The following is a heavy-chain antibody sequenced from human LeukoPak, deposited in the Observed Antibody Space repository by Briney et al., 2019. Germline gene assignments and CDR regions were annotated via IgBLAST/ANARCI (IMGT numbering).Heavy chain of an antibody. Sequence: GSSVKVSCKASGGTFSSYAISWVRQAPGQGLEWMGRINPILGIANYAQKFQGRVTITADKSTSTAYMELSSLRSEDTAVYYCARDQITMVRGVIIEGSFDYWGQGTLVTVSS. CDR2: INPILGIA. D-gene: IGHD3-10*01. V-gene: IGHV1-69*04. J-gene: IGHJ4*02. CDR3: ARDQITMVRGVIIEGSFDY. CDR1: GGTFSSYA.